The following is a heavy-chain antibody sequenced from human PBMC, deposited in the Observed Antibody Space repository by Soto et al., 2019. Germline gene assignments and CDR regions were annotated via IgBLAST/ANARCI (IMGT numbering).Heavy chain of an antibody. V-gene: IGHV3-15*01. D-gene: IGHD2-2*02. CDR2: IKSKTDGGTT. CDR3: STDPPRYCSSTSCYIGF. Sequence: PGGSLRLSCTASGFTFSNAWMNWVRQAPGKGLEWVGRIKSKTDGGTTDYAAPVKAGFTISRDDSQNTVYLQMNSLKSEDTAVYYCSTDPPRYCSSTSCYIGFWGQGTQVTVSS. J-gene: IGHJ4*02. CDR1: GFTFSNAW.